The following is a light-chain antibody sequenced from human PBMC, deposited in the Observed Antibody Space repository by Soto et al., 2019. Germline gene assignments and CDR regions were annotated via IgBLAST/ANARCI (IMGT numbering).Light chain of an antibody. CDR1: ESVSSN. CDR2: GAS. V-gene: IGKV3-15*01. CDR3: HESNKWRAVHS. Sequence: EIVMTQSPATLSVSPGERATLSCRASESVSSNLAWYQQTPGQAPRLLIYGASTRATGITDRFSGSGSGTEFSLTISSLQSEDFAFYYCHESNKWRAVHSFGQGTKLEI. J-gene: IGKJ2*03.